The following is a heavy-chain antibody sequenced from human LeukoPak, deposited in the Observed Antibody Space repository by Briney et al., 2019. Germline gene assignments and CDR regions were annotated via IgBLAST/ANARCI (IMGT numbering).Heavy chain of an antibody. CDR1: GYTFTSYY. D-gene: IGHD2-8*01. J-gene: IGHJ5*02. CDR2: INPSGGST. V-gene: IGHV1-46*01. Sequence: ASVKVSCKASGYTFTSYYMHWVRQAPGQGLEWMGIINPSGGSTSYAQKFQGRVTMTRGTSTSTVYMELSSLRSEDTAVYYCARGYCTNGVCSGFDPWGQGTLVTVSS. CDR3: ARGYCTNGVCSGFDP.